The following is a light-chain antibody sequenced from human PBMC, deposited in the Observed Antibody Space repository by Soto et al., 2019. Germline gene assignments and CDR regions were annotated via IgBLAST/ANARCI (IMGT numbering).Light chain of an antibody. J-gene: IGKJ1*01. CDR1: QSVIGNY. Sequence: EIVLTQSPATLSLSPGERATLSCRASQSVIGNYLAWYRQKPGQTPWLLIFGASRRATGIPDRFSGSGSGTDFTLTISRLEPEDFAVYYCQHYLDSPWAFGQGTKVEIK. CDR2: GAS. CDR3: QHYLDSPWA. V-gene: IGKV3-20*01.